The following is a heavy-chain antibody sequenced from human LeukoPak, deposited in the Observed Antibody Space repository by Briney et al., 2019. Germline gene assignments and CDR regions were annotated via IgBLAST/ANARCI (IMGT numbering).Heavy chain of an antibody. D-gene: IGHD3-22*01. CDR2: INAGNGNT. CDR3: ARDKLSWYYDSSGYYYPGY. V-gene: IGHV1-3*01. CDR1: GYTFTSYA. Sequence: ASVKVSCKASGYTFTSYAMHWVRQAPGQRLEWMGWINAGNGNTKYSQKFQGRVTITRDTSASTAYMELSSLRSEDTAVYYCARDKLSWYYDSSGYYYPGYWGQGTLVTVSS. J-gene: IGHJ4*02.